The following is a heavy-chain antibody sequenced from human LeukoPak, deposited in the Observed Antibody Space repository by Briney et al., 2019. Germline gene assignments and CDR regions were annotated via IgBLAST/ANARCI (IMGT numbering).Heavy chain of an antibody. J-gene: IGHJ4*02. Sequence: AASVKVSCKASGYTFTSYGISWVRQAPGQGLEWVGWISAYNRDTDYARKVQGRVTLTTDTSTTTAYMELRSLRSDDTAVYYCARDTSGGPYFDYWGQGTLVTVAS. CDR3: ARDTSGGPYFDY. CDR1: GYTFTSYG. D-gene: IGHD4-23*01. CDR2: ISAYNRDT. V-gene: IGHV1-18*01.